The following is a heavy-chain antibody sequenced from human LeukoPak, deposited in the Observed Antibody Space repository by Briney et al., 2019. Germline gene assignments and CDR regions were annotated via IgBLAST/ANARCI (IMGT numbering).Heavy chain of an antibody. CDR3: ARGFGGDP. CDR2: INPNSGGT. Sequence: ASVKVSCKASGYTFTAYYLHWVRQAPGQGLEWMGWINPNSGGTSYAQKFQGRVSMTRDTSISTVYMELSSLRSDDTAVYCCARGFGGDPWGQGTLVTVSS. D-gene: IGHD4-23*01. J-gene: IGHJ5*02. CDR1: GYTFTAYY. V-gene: IGHV1-2*02.